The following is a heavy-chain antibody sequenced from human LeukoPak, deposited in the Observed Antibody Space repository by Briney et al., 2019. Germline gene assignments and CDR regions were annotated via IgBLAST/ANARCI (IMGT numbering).Heavy chain of an antibody. D-gene: IGHD3-22*01. CDR1: GFTFSSYS. V-gene: IGHV3-21*01. J-gene: IGHJ4*02. CDR3: AREEGTYYYDSSGYFDY. CDR2: ISSSSSYI. Sequence: PGGSLRLSCAASGFTFSSYSMNWVRQAPGKGLEWVSSISSSSSYIYYADSVKGRFTISRDNAKNSLHLQMNSLRAEDTAVYYCAREEGTYYYDSSGYFDYWGQGTLVTVSS.